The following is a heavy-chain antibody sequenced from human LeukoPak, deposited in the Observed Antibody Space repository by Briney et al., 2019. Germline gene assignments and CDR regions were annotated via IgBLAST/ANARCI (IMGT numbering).Heavy chain of an antibody. J-gene: IGHJ2*01. CDR1: GFTFSRYG. Sequence: PGGSLRLSCAASGFTFSRYGIHWVRQAPGKGLEWVAVISYDGSTKYYADSVRGRFTISRDNAKNSLYLQMNSLRAEDTAVYYCARLAYCGGDCYWFDLWGRGTLVTISS. CDR3: ARLAYCGGDCYWFDL. CDR2: ISYDGSTK. V-gene: IGHV3-30*03. D-gene: IGHD2-21*02.